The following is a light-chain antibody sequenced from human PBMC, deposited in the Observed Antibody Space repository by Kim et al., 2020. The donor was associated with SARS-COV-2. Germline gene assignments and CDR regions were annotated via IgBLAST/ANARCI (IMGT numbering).Light chain of an antibody. V-gene: IGLV3-19*01. CDR2: GYN. CDR1: RHRNVY. CDR3: NSRDSSGDQVL. Sequence: ALDQTVRITCTGNRHRNVYASWYQTKPGQAPLLVIFGYNNRPSGIPDRFSGSGSGDTASLTITGAQAEDEADYYCNSRDSSGDQVLFGGGTQLTIL. J-gene: IGLJ2*01.